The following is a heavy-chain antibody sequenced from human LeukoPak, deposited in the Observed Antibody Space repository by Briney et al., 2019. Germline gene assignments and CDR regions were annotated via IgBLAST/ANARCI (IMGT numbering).Heavy chain of an antibody. CDR3: ARVYYDFWSGSYYYYYHMDV. J-gene: IGHJ6*03. D-gene: IGHD3-3*01. Sequence: KPGGSLRLSCAASGFTFSDYYMSWIRQAPGKGLEWVSYISSSGSTIYYADSVKGRFTISRDNAKNSLYLQMNSLRAEDTAVYYCARVYYDFWSGSYYYYYHMDVWGKGTTVTVSS. CDR1: GFTFSDYY. V-gene: IGHV3-11*01. CDR2: ISSSGSTI.